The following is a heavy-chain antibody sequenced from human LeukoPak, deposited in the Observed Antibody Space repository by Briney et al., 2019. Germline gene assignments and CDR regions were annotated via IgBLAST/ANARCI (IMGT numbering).Heavy chain of an antibody. CDR2: ISGSGGST. J-gene: IGHJ4*02. CDR1: GFTFSSYA. CDR3: ARTRPGHGWYNFDY. D-gene: IGHD6-19*01. Sequence: PGGSLRLSCAASGFTFSSYAMSWVRQAPGKGLEWVSAISGSGGSTYYADSVTGRFTISRDNSKNTLYLQMNSLRVEDTAVYFCARTRPGHGWYNFDYWGQGTLVTVSS. V-gene: IGHV3-23*01.